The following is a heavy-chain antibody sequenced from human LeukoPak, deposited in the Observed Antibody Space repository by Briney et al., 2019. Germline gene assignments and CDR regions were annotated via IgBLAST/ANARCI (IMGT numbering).Heavy chain of an antibody. J-gene: IGHJ4*02. D-gene: IGHD3-9*01. Sequence: PGGSLRLSCAASGFTFSSYSMNWVRQAPGKGLEWVSSISSSSSYIYYADSVKGRFTISRDNAKNSLYLQMNSLRAEDTAVYYCAWMSYYDILTGYYDETDYWGQGTLVTVSS. V-gene: IGHV3-21*01. CDR1: GFTFSSYS. CDR3: AWMSYYDILTGYYDETDY. CDR2: ISSSSSYI.